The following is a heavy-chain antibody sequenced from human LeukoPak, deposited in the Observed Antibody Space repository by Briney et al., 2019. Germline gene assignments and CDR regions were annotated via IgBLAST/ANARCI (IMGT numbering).Heavy chain of an antibody. CDR2: ISYDGSNK. CDR3: ARVRCSSTSCYGGEYYGMDV. Sequence: GGSLRLSCAASGFTFSSYSMNWVRQAPGKGLEWVAVISYDGSNKYYADSVKGRFTISRDNSKNTLYLQMNSLRAEDTAVYYCARVRCSSTSCYGGEYYGMDVWGQGTTVTVSS. CDR1: GFTFSSYS. V-gene: IGHV3-30*03. J-gene: IGHJ6*02. D-gene: IGHD2-2*01.